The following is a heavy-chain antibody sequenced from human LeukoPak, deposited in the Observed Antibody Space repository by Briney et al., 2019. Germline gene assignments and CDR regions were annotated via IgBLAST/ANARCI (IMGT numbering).Heavy chain of an antibody. CDR2: IWYDGSNK. CDR1: GFTFSSYG. D-gene: IGHD3-10*01. CDR3: ARDKGRSWFGELSWAWVSDY. V-gene: IGHV3-33*01. Sequence: QPGRSLRLSCAASGFTFSSYGMHWVRQAPGRGLEWVAVIWYDGSNKYYADSVKGRFTISRDNSKNTLYLQMNSLRAEDTAVYYCARDKGRSWFGELSWAWVSDYWGQGTLVTVSS. J-gene: IGHJ4*02.